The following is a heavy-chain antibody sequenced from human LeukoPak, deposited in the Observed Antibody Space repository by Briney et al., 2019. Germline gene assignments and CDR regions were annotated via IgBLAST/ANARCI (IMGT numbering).Heavy chain of an antibody. Sequence: GGSLRLSCVASGFTVSSNYMSWVRQAPGKGLEWVSVIYSGGSTEYADSVKGRFTVSRDNSKNTLYLQMNSLRAEDTAVYYCATRIAAADDXFDIWGQGTMVTVSS. J-gene: IGHJ3*02. D-gene: IGHD6-13*01. CDR1: GFTVSSNY. CDR2: IYSGGST. CDR3: ATRIAAADDXFDI. V-gene: IGHV3-66*01.